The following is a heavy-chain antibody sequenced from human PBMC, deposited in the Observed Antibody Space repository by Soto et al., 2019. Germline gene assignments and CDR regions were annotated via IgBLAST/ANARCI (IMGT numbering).Heavy chain of an antibody. D-gene: IGHD2-21*02. V-gene: IGHV4-4*02. CDR2: IYHSGRT. CDR1: GGSISSSNW. CDR3: ARLTVVVTAIRGIWYFDL. J-gene: IGHJ2*01. Sequence: QVQLQESGPRLVKPSGALSLTCAVSGGSISSSNWWSWVRQPPGKGLEWIGEIYHSGRTYYNPSRKSRVTISGDKSKTQFSLKPSPVTAADTAVYYCARLTVVVTAIRGIWYFDLWGRGNLVTVSA.